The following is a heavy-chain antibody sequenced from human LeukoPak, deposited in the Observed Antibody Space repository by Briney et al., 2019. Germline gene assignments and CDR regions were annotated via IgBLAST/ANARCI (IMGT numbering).Heavy chain of an antibody. CDR3: AKDGDAGTSYYFYYMDV. D-gene: IGHD7-27*01. V-gene: IGHV3-33*06. CDR1: GFTFSDYG. CDR2: IWHDGSNK. J-gene: IGHJ6*03. Sequence: GGSLRLSCAASGFTFSDYGMHWVCQAPGKGLEWVAVIWHDGSNKYYADSVQGRFTISRGSSKNTLYLQMNSLRAEDTAVYYCAKDGDAGTSYYFYYMDVWGKGTTVTVSS.